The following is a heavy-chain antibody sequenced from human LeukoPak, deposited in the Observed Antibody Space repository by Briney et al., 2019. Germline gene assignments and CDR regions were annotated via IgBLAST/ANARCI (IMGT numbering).Heavy chain of an antibody. J-gene: IGHJ4*02. V-gene: IGHV3-53*01. D-gene: IGHD5-18*01. CDR2: IYSGGST. CDR1: GYTVSSNY. Sequence: GGSLRLSCAASGYTVSSNYMSWVRQAPGKGLEWVSVIYSGGSTYYADSVKGRFTISRDNSKNTLYLQMNSLRADDTAVYYCASTDTAMAPFDYWGQGTLVTVSS. CDR3: ASTDTAMAPFDY.